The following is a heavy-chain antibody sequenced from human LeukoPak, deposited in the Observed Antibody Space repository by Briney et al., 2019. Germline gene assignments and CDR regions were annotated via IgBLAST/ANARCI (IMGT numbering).Heavy chain of an antibody. D-gene: IGHD5-24*01. J-gene: IGHJ4*02. CDR3: ARKRDGYKLRYYFDY. CDR1: GYTFTSYD. V-gene: IGHV1-8*01. Sequence: ASVKVSCKASGYTFTSYDINWVRQATGQGLEWMGWMNPNSGNTGYAQKFQGRVTMTRNTSISTAYMELSSLRSEDTAVYYCARKRDGYKLRYYFDYRGQGTLVTVSS. CDR2: MNPNSGNT.